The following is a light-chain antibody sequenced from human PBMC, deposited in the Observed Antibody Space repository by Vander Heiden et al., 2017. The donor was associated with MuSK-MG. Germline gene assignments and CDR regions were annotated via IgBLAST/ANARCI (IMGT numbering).Light chain of an antibody. V-gene: IGLV3-1*01. CDR1: KLVDEY. CDR3: QAWDSSTVV. J-gene: IGLJ2*01. Sequence: SYEPTQPPSVSVPPGQAASITFSGDKLVDEYACWYQQKPGQSPVLVIYQDSKRPSGIPERFSGSNSGNTATLTISGTQAMDEADYYCQAWDSSTVVFGGGTKLTVL. CDR2: QDS.